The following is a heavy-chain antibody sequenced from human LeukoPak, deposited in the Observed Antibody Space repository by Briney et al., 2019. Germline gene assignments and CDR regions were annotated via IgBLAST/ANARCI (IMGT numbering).Heavy chain of an antibody. J-gene: IGHJ3*02. Sequence: SETLSLTCTVSGGSISSYYWSWIRQPPGKGLEWIGYIYYSGSTNYNPSLKSRVTISVDTSKNQFSLKPSSVTAADTAVYYCAREDSRGAFDIWGQGTTVTVSS. CDR1: GGSISSYY. D-gene: IGHD3-22*01. V-gene: IGHV4-59*01. CDR2: IYYSGST. CDR3: AREDSRGAFDI.